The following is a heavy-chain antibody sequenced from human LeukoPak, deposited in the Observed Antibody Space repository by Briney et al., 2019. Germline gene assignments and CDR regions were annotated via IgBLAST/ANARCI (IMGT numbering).Heavy chain of an antibody. D-gene: IGHD6-19*01. CDR1: AFIFSDYP. V-gene: IGHV3-30*04. CDR3: ARAADPFDF. Sequence: GGSLRLSCAASAFIFSDYPMYWVRQAPGKGLEWVAVISYDGREKYYAASVKGRFTISRDNSKNTLYLQMNSLRVEDTAIYYCARAADPFDFWGQGTLVTVSS. CDR2: ISYDGREK. J-gene: IGHJ4*02.